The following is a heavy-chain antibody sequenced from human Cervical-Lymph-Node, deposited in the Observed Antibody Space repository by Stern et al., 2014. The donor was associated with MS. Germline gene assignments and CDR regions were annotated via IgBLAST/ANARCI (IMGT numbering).Heavy chain of an antibody. J-gene: IGHJ5*02. Sequence: EVHLVESGGGLVLPGGSLRLSCAASRFTSEFTFSSYAMNWFRQAPGKGLEWVSAISVSGAYTYYAESVKGRFTISRDNSKNTLYLQMNSLRAEDTAIYYCATRDTADPWGQGTLVIVSS. CDR1: RFTSEFTFSSYA. CDR2: ISVSGAYT. V-gene: IGHV3-23*04. CDR3: ATRDTADP. D-gene: IGHD5-18*01.